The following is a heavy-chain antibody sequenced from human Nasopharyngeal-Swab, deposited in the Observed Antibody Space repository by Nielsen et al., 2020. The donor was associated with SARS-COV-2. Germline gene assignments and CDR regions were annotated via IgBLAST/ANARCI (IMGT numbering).Heavy chain of an antibody. Sequence: ASVKVSCKASGYTFTTYAIHWVRQAPGQRLEWMAWINAGTGNREYSQKFQGRVIISTDTSASTAYMELGGLTSEDTAVYYCARSGTVGAPGLDYWGQGTLVTVSS. CDR2: INAGTGNR. CDR1: GYTFTTYA. V-gene: IGHV1-3*01. J-gene: IGHJ4*02. CDR3: ARSGTVGAPGLDY. D-gene: IGHD1-26*01.